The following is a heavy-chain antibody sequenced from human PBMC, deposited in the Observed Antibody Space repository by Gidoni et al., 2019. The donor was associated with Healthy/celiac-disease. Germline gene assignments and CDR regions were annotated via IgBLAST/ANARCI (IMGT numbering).Heavy chain of an antibody. D-gene: IGHD5-12*01. CDR3: ARGRGYSGYDNLTWFDY. J-gene: IGHJ4*02. CDR2: LTHSGST. V-gene: IGHV4-34*01. CDR1: GGSFRGYY. Sequence: VQLQPWGVGLLKPSETLSLTCAVYGGSFRGYYWSWTRQPPGKGLGWIGELTHSGSTNYKPSLKSRVTISVDTSKNQFSLKLSSVTAADTAVYYCARGRGYSGYDNLTWFDYWGQGTLVTVSS.